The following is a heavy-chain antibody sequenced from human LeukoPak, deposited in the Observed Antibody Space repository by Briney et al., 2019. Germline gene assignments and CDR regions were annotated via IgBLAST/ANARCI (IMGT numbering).Heavy chain of an antibody. J-gene: IGHJ4*02. CDR2: IKEDGSEK. D-gene: IGHD5-24*01. CDR1: GLTFSNYW. V-gene: IGHV3-7*01. CDR3: ARHGRHNFDY. Sequence: GGSLRLSCAASGLTFSNYWMSWVRQAPGKGLEWVANIKEDGSEKYYGHSVRGRFTIARDDAKSSLNLQMSSLRADDTAVYYCARHGRHNFDYWGQETLVTVSS.